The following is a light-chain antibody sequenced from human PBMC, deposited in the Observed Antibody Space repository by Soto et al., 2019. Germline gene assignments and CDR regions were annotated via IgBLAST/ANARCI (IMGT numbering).Light chain of an antibody. CDR1: SSNIGAGFN. V-gene: IGLV1-40*01. Sequence: QSVLTQAPSVSGAPGQRVTISCTGSSSNIGAGFNVHWYQQLPGTAPKLLIYGDRNRPSGVPARFSASKSGTSASLAITGLQAEDEADYYCQSYDSRLCGTVFGTGTKVTVL. J-gene: IGLJ1*01. CDR2: GDR. CDR3: QSYDSRLCGTV.